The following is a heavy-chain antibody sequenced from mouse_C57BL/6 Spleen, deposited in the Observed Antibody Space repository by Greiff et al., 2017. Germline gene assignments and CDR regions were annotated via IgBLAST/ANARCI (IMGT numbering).Heavy chain of an antibody. CDR3: ARSPYYGSSYWYFDV. J-gene: IGHJ1*03. V-gene: IGHV1-55*01. D-gene: IGHD1-1*01. Sequence: QVQLQQPGAELVKPGASVKMSCKASGYTFTSYWITWVKQRPGQGLEWIGDICPGSGSTNYNEKFKSKATLTVDTSSSTAYMQLSSLTSEDSAVYYCARSPYYGSSYWYFDVWGTGTTVTVSS. CDR1: GYTFTSYW. CDR2: ICPGSGST.